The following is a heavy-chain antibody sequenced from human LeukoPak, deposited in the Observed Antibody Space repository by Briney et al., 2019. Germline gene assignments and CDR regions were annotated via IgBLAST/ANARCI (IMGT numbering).Heavy chain of an antibody. CDR3: AGGYCSSTSCYTGYYYYGMDV. CDR1: GGSFSGYY. Sequence: KPSETLSLTCAVYGGSFSGYYWSWIRQPPGKGLEWIGEINHSGSTNYNPSLKSRVTISVDTSKNQFSLKLSSVTAADTAVYYCAGGYCSSTSCYTGYYYYGMDVWGQGTTVTVSS. V-gene: IGHV4-34*01. D-gene: IGHD2-2*02. J-gene: IGHJ6*02. CDR2: INHSGST.